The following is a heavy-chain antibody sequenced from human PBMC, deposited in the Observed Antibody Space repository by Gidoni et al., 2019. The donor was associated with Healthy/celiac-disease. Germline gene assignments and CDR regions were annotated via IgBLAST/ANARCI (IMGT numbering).Heavy chain of an antibody. J-gene: IGHJ4*02. CDR3: AREQGGNFDY. CDR1: GFTFSSYS. V-gene: IGHV3-48*01. Sequence: EVQLVESGGGLVQPGGSLRLSCAASGFTFSSYSMNWVRQAQGKGLEWVSYISSSSSTIYYADSVKGRFTISRDNAKNSLYLQMNSLRAEDTAVYYCAREQGGNFDYWGQGTLVTVSS. D-gene: IGHD3-16*01. CDR2: ISSSSSTI.